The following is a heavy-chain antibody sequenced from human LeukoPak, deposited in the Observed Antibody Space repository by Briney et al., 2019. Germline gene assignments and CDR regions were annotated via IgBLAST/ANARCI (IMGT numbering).Heavy chain of an antibody. J-gene: IGHJ4*02. Sequence: GGSLRLSSAASGFTFSSYDMHWVRQATGKGLEWVSAIGTAGDTYYPGSVKGRFTISRENAKNSLYLQMNSLRAGDTAVYYCARAPPGDQVDYWGQGTLVTVSS. V-gene: IGHV3-13*01. CDR2: IGTAGDT. CDR1: GFTFSSYD. CDR3: ARAPPGDQVDY. D-gene: IGHD7-27*01.